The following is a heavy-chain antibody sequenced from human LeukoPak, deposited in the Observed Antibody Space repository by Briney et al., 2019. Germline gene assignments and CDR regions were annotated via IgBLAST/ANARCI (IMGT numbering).Heavy chain of an antibody. CDR3: ARGKWELLFYFDY. D-gene: IGHD1-26*01. CDR2: IYYSGIT. Sequence: SETLSLTCTVSGDSISSSTYYWGWIRQTPGKGLEWIGSIYYSGITYYNPSLKSRVTISVDTSKNQFSLKLSSVTAADTAVYYCARGKWELLFYFDYWGQGTLVTVSS. V-gene: IGHV4-39*07. CDR1: GDSISSSTYY. J-gene: IGHJ4*02.